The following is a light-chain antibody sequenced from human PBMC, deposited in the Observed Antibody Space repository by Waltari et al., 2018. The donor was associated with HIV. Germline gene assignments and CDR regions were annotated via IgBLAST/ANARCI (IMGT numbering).Light chain of an antibody. V-gene: IGLV2-23*02. CDR1: SSDVASYNL. J-gene: IGLJ1*01. Sequence: QPALTPPASVSGPPGQSITISSTPTSSDVASYNLFSWYQQHPGKAPKVMIYAVTKRPSGVFNRYSGSKSDNTASLTISGLQAEDEADYYCCSYAGTGTYVFGTGTKVTVL. CDR3: CSYAGTGTYV. CDR2: AVT.